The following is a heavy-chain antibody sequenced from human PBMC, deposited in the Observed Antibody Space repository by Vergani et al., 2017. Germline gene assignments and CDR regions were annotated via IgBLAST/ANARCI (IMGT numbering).Heavy chain of an antibody. CDR3: ARGRRGSSAAFDI. Sequence: QVQLQESGPGLLRPSETLSLTCSVSGLSITGGNYWGWVRQSPVKGLEWIGSVFHLGTLYYNPSLQSRVTISVDTSKNQFSLKLSSVTAADTAVYYCARGRRGSSAAFDIWGQGTMVTVSS. D-gene: IGHD1-26*01. CDR1: GLSITGGNY. V-gene: IGHV4-38-2*02. CDR2: VFHLGTL. J-gene: IGHJ3*02.